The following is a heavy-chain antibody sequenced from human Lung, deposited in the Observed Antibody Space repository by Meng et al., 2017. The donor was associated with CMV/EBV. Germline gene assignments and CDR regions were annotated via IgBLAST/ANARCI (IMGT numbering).Heavy chain of an antibody. CDR3: ARVVTAPWGYYFDY. J-gene: IGHJ4*02. Sequence: VHLQETGPGLGKPSGTLPLTCAVSGGSISSSNWWSWVRQPPGKGLEWIGEIYHSGSTNYNPSLKSQVTISVDKSKNQFSLKLSSVTAADTAVYYCARVVTAPWGYYFDYWGQGTLVTVSS. V-gene: IGHV4-4*02. D-gene: IGHD2-21*02. CDR2: IYHSGST. CDR1: GGSISSSNW.